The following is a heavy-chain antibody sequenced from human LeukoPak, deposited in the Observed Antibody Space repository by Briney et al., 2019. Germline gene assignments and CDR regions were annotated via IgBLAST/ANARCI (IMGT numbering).Heavy chain of an antibody. V-gene: IGHV1-69*05. CDR3: ARHRAYYYDSSGYYYD. CDR1: GGTFSSYA. J-gene: IGHJ4*02. CDR2: IIPIFGTA. D-gene: IGHD3-22*01. Sequence: SVKVSCKASGGTFSSYAISWVRQAPGQGLEWMGGIIPIFGTANYAQKFQGRVTITTDESTSTAYMELSSLRSEDTAVYYCARHRAYYYDSSGYYYDWSQGTLVTVSS.